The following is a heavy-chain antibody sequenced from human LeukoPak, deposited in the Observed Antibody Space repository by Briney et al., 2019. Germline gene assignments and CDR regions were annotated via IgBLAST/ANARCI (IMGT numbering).Heavy chain of an antibody. J-gene: IGHJ4*02. CDR3: ARDNGDYWFDY. D-gene: IGHD4-17*01. V-gene: IGHV1-2*02. CDR2: INPNSGGT. CDR1: GYTFTGYY. Sequence: GASVKVSCKASGYTFTGYYMHWVRQAPGQGLEWMGWINPNSGGTNYAQRFQGRVTMTRDTSISTAYMELTRLRSDDTAVYYCARDNGDYWFDYWGQGTLVTVSS.